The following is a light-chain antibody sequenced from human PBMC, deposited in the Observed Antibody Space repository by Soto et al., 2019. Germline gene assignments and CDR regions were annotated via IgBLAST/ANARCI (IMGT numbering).Light chain of an antibody. CDR3: SSYSNNNARACV. CDR2: EVT. V-gene: IGLV2-14*01. CDR1: SGDIGSYNR. J-gene: IGLJ1*01. Sequence: QSALTQPASVSGSPGQSITISCTGTSGDIGSYNRVSWYQQHPGKAPKLIINEVTDRPSGGSNRFSGSKSGNTASLTISGLQGEDEAEYYCSSYSNNNARACVFGTGTKVTVL.